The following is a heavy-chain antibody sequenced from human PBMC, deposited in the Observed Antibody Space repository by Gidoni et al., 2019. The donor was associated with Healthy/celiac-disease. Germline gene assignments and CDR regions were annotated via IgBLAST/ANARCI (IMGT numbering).Heavy chain of an antibody. V-gene: IGHV4-30-4*01. Sequence: QVQLQESAPGLVKPSQTLSLTCTVSGGSISSGDYYWSWFRQPPGKGLEWIGYIYYSRSTYYNPSLKSRVTISVDTSKNQFSLKLGSVTAADTAVYYCAREARSYGPDYWGQGTLVTVSS. CDR2: IYYSRST. J-gene: IGHJ4*02. D-gene: IGHD5-18*01. CDR1: GGSISSGDYY. CDR3: AREARSYGPDY.